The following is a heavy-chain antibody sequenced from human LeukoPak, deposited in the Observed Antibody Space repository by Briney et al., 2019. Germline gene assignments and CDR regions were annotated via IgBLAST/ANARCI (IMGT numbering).Heavy chain of an antibody. D-gene: IGHD3-22*01. CDR1: GGSFSGYY. Sequence: PSETLSLTCAVYGGSFSGYYWSWIRQPPGKGLEWIGEINHSGSTNYNPSLKSRVTISVDTSKNRFSLKLSSVTAADTAVYYCARDPVSDSSGYYYYFDYWGQGTLVTVSS. CDR3: ARDPVSDSSGYYYYFDY. V-gene: IGHV4-34*01. J-gene: IGHJ4*02. CDR2: INHSGST.